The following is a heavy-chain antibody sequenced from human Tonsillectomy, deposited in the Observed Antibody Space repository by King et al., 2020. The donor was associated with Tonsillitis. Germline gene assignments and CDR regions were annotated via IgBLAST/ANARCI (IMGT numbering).Heavy chain of an antibody. J-gene: IGHJ4*02. D-gene: IGHD2-15*01. Sequence: VQLVESGGGVVQPGGSLRLSCAASGFSFSNYAMHWVRQAPGKGLEWVAYIRNDGNNKYYADSVKGRFTISRDNSQTTLHLHMNGLRAEDTAVYYCAKSRLRNLGSFVLWGQGTLVTVSS. CDR1: GFSFSNYA. V-gene: IGHV3-30*02. CDR2: IRNDGNNK. CDR3: AKSRLRNLGSFVL.